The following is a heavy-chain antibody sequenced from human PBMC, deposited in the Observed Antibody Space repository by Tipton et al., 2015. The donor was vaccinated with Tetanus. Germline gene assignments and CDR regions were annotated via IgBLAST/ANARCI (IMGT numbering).Heavy chain of an antibody. Sequence: SLRLSCAASGFTFSNYAMHWVRQAPGKGLEWVSGISWNSGSIGYADSVKGRFTISRDNAKNSLYLQMNSLRAEDTALYYCAKDSPYSSSWSSNYFDYWGQGTLVTVSS. J-gene: IGHJ4*02. V-gene: IGHV3-9*01. CDR2: ISWNSGSI. CDR3: AKDSPYSSSWSSNYFDY. D-gene: IGHD6-13*01. CDR1: GFTFSNYA.